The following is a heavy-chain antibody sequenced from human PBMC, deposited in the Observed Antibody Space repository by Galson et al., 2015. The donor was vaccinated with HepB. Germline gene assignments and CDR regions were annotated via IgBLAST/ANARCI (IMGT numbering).Heavy chain of an antibody. CDR2: FDPEDGET. CDR3: ALTASLYYYGMDV. J-gene: IGHJ6*02. CDR1: GYTLTELS. V-gene: IGHV1-24*01. Sequence: SVKVSCKASGYTLTELSMHWVRQAPGKGLEWMGGFDPEDGETIYAQKFQGRVTMTEDTSTDTAYMELSSLRSEDTAVYYCALTASLYYYGMDVWGQGTTVTVSS.